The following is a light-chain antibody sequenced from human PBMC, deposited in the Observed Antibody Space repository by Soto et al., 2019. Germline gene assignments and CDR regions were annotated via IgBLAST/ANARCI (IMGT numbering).Light chain of an antibody. CDR1: SSDVGGYNY. V-gene: IGLV2-8*01. CDR2: EVS. J-gene: IGLJ1*01. CDR3: SSNAGSNNLV. Sequence: QSALTQPPSASGSPGQSVTISCTGTSSDVGGYNYVSWYQQHPGKAPRLMISEVSKRPSGVPDRFSGSKSGNTASLTVSGLQAEDEADYYCSSNAGSNNLVFGTATKVTVL.